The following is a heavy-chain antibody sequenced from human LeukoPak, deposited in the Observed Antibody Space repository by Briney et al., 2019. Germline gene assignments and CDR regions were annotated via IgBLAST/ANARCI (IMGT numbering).Heavy chain of an antibody. V-gene: IGHV3-74*01. CDR1: GCTFSSPT. CDR2: INNDGSSA. Sequence: PGGSLRLSYTASGCTFSSPTMQCVGQAPGTGLVWVSRINNDGSSANYADSVKGRFTISRDNAKNTLYLQMNSLRAEDSAVYYCTSVTLITTLVMFYWGQGSLVTVSS. J-gene: IGHJ4*02. D-gene: IGHD1-1*01. CDR3: TSVTLITTLVMFY.